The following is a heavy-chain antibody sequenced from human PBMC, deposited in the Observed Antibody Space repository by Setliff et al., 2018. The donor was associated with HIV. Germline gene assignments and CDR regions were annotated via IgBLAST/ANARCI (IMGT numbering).Heavy chain of an antibody. V-gene: IGHV1-2*02. D-gene: IGHD3-22*01. CDR3: AGVPGRYDSSGYAFDI. Sequence: GASVKVSCKASGYSFTTHDINWVRQAPGQGLEWMGWINPNSGGTNYAQKFQGRVTMTRDTSISTAYMELSRLRSDDTAVYYCAGVPGRYDSSGYAFDIWGQGTMVTVSS. CDR2: INPNSGGT. J-gene: IGHJ3*02. CDR1: GYSFTTHD.